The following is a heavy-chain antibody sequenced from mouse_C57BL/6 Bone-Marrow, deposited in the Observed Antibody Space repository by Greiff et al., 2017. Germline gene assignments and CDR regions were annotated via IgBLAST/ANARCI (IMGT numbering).Heavy chain of an antibody. D-gene: IGHD1-1*01. Sequence: QVQLQQPGAELVRPGSSVKLSCKASGYTFTSYWMHWVKQRPIQGLEWIGNIDPSDSETHYNQKFKDKATLTVDKSSSTAYMQLSSLTSEDSAVYYCASHYGSCPTWYFDVWGTGTTFTVSS. V-gene: IGHV1-52*01. CDR3: ASHYGSCPTWYFDV. CDR2: IDPSDSET. J-gene: IGHJ1*03. CDR1: GYTFTSYW.